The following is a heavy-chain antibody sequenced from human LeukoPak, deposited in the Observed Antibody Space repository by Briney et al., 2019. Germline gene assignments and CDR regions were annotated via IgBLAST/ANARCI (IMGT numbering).Heavy chain of an antibody. CDR3: ARDWGIAAEVDYFDY. CDR1: GYTFTTFG. Sequence: ASVKVSCKASGYTFTTFGISWVRQAPGQGLEWMGWISGNNDDKNYAQNLQGRVTMTTDTSTGTAYMEVRSLGSDDTAVYYCARDWGIAAEVDYFDYWGQGTVVTVSS. J-gene: IGHJ4*02. CDR2: ISGNNDDK. D-gene: IGHD6-13*01. V-gene: IGHV1-18*01.